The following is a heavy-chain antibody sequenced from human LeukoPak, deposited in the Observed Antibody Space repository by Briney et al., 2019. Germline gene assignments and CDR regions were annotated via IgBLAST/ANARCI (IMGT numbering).Heavy chain of an antibody. CDR3: AKCSTSAYTTGWCNWIGP. D-gene: IGHD6-19*01. V-gene: IGHV3-23*01. J-gene: IGHJ5*02. Sequence: GGSLRLSCAASGVTFTSDAMNWVRQAPGKGLEWVSSTVSRGTTQYADSVKGRFTVSRDTSKNTLYLQMNSLRADDTAVYYCAKCSTSAYTTGWCNWIGPWGQGTLVTVSS. CDR2: TVSRGTT. CDR1: GVTFTSDA.